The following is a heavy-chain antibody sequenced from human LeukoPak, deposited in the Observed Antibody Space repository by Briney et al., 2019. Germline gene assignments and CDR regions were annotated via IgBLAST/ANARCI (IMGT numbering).Heavy chain of an antibody. CDR1: GGTFSSYA. CDR2: IIPILGIA. Sequence: GASVKVSCRASGGTFSSYAISWVRQAPGQGLEWMGRIIPILGIANYAQKFQGRVTITADKSTSTAYMELSSLRSEDTAVYYCARAADYDFWSWGQGTLVTVSS. D-gene: IGHD3-3*01. J-gene: IGHJ4*02. V-gene: IGHV1-69*04. CDR3: ARAADYDFWS.